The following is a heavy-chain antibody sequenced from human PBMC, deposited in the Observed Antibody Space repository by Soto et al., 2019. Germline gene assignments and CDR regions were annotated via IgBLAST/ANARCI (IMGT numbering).Heavy chain of an antibody. CDR3: VTGLIVGAPDY. D-gene: IGHD1-26*01. CDR2: IYNGGNT. J-gene: IGHJ4*02. V-gene: IGHV4-59*01. Sequence: QVQLQESGPGLVKPSETLSLTCTVSGGSISSSYCNWIRQSPGRGLEWIAYIYNGGNTNYNPSLKSRLTISGDTSKNQFSLKLNSVTAADTAVYYCVTGLIVGAPDYWGQGTLVTVSS. CDR1: GGSISSSY.